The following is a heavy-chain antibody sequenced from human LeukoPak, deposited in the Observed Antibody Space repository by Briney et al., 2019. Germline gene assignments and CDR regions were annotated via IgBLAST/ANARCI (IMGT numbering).Heavy chain of an antibody. V-gene: IGHV3-30*18. Sequence: PGGSLRLSCAASGFTFSSYGMHWVRQAPGKGLEWVAVISYDGSNKYYADSVKGRFTISRDNSKNTLYLQMNSLRAEDTAVYYCAKGNTMIVVVTYFDYWGQGTLVTVSS. CDR1: GFTFSSYG. CDR2: ISYDGSNK. CDR3: AKGNTMIVVVTYFDY. D-gene: IGHD3-22*01. J-gene: IGHJ4*02.